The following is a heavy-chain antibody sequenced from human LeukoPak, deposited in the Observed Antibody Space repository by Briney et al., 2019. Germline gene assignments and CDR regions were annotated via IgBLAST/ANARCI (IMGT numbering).Heavy chain of an antibody. CDR2: INHSGST. CDR1: GYFISSGFY. CDR3: ARHGGITIFGVAQTGGAFDI. V-gene: IGHV4-38-2*02. Sequence: PSETLSLTCTVSGYFISSGFYWGWIRQPPGKGLEWIGEINHSGSTNYNPSLKSRVTILVDTSKNQFSLKVNSVTAADTAVYYCARHGGITIFGVAQTGGAFDIWGQGTMVTVSS. D-gene: IGHD3-3*01. J-gene: IGHJ3*02.